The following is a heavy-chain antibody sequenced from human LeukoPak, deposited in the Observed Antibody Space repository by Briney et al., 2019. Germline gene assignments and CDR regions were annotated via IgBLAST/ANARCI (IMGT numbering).Heavy chain of an antibody. CDR1: GYTFTSYY. J-gene: IGHJ4*02. CDR3: ARDYMRYCSGGSCYGTLLGY. V-gene: IGHV1-46*01. D-gene: IGHD2-15*01. Sequence: ASVKVSCKASGYTFTSYYMHWVRQAPGQGLEWMGIINPSGGITSYAQKFQGRVTMTRDTSTSTVYMELSSLRSEDTAVYYCARDYMRYCSGGSCYGTLLGYWGQGTLVTVSS. CDR2: INPSGGIT.